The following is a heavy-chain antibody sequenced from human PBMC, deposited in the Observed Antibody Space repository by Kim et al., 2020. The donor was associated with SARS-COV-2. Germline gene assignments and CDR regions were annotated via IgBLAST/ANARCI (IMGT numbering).Heavy chain of an antibody. J-gene: IGHJ4*02. Sequence: SETLSLTCAVYGGSFSGYYWSWIRQPPGKGLEWIGEINHSGSTNYNPSLKSRVTISVDTSKNQFSLKLSSVTAADTAVYYCARARHYDFWSGYSYRTGQNDYWGQGTLVTVSS. CDR2: INHSGST. CDR3: ARARHYDFWSGYSYRTGQNDY. D-gene: IGHD3-3*01. V-gene: IGHV4-34*01. CDR1: GGSFSGYY.